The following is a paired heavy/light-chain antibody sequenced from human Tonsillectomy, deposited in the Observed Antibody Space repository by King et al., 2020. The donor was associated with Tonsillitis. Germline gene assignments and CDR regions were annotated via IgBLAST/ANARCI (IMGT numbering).Light chain of an antibody. CDR3: QQYYSSLWT. Sequence: DIVMTQSPDSLAVSLGERATINCKSSQSVLYSSNNKNYLSWYQQKPGQPPKLLIYWASTRESGVPDRFSGSGSGTDFTLTISSLQAEDVAVYFCQQYYSSLWTFGQGTKVEI. V-gene: IGKV4-1*01. J-gene: IGKJ1*01. CDR1: QSVLYSSNNKNY. CDR2: WAS.
Heavy chain of an antibody. CDR3: ARPTIFKGSGMDV. J-gene: IGHJ6*02. V-gene: IGHV3-21*01. CDR2: ISSSSSYR. CDR1: GFIFSDYN. D-gene: IGHD3-3*01. Sequence: EVQLVESGGGLVKPGGSLRLSCAASGFIFSDYNMNWVRQAPGKGLEWVSYISSSSSYRYHADSVKGRFTISRDNAKNSLYLQMNSLRAEDTAVYYCARPTIFKGSGMDVWGQGTTVTVSS.